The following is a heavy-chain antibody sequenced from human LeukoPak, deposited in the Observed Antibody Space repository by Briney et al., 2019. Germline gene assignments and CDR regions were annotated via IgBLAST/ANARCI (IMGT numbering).Heavy chain of an antibody. J-gene: IGHJ6*02. Sequence: GASVKVSCKASGGTFSSYAISWVRQAPGQGLEWMGRIIPILGIANHAQKFRGRVTITADKSTSTAYMELSSLRSEDTAVYYCARVPDSYGMDVWGQGTTVTVSS. V-gene: IGHV1-69*04. CDR3: ARVPDSYGMDV. D-gene: IGHD1-14*01. CDR2: IIPILGIA. CDR1: GGTFSSYA.